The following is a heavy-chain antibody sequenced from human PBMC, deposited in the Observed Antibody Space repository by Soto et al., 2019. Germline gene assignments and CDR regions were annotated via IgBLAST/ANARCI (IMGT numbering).Heavy chain of an antibody. CDR2: IYYSGST. V-gene: IGHV4-61*01. D-gene: IGHD2-2*01. CDR3: ARDKGDIVLVPAASNWFDP. Sequence: PSETLSLTCTVSGGSVSSGSYYWSWIRQPPGKGLEWIGYIYYSGSTNYNPSLRSRVTISVDTSKNQFSLKLSSVTAADTAVYYCARDKGDIVLVPAASNWFDPWGQGTLVTVSS. J-gene: IGHJ5*02. CDR1: GGSVSSGSYY.